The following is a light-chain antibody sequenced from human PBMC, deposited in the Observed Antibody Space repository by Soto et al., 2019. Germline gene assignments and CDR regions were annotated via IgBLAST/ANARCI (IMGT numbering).Light chain of an antibody. J-gene: IGKJ1*01. V-gene: IGKV3-20*01. CDR2: GAS. Sequence: EIMLTQSPGTLSLSPGERATLSCRASQSVSSSFLAWYQQKPGQAPRLLIYGASIRATGIPDRFSGSGSGTDFTLTINRLDPEDFAMYLCQYYDTPLWTFGQGTKVEMK. CDR3: QYYDTPLWT. CDR1: QSVSSSF.